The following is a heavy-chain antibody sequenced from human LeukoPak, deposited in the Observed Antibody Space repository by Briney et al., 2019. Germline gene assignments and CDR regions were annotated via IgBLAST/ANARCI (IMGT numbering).Heavy chain of an antibody. D-gene: IGHD3-22*01. J-gene: IGHJ4*02. V-gene: IGHV3-21*04. Sequence: GGSLRLSCAASGFTVSSYSMNWVRQAPGKGLEWVSFISSSSSYIYYADSVKGRFTVSRDNSKDTLYLQMNSLSVEDTAIYYCAKGPFFYYDASGYNYFDSWGQGTLVTVSS. CDR2: ISSSSSYI. CDR1: GFTVSSYS. CDR3: AKGPFFYYDASGYNYFDS.